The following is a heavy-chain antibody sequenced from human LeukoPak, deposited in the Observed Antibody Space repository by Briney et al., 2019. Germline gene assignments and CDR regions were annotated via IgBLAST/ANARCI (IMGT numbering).Heavy chain of an antibody. CDR1: GFTFSAHY. CDR3: ARDSAPALDY. J-gene: IGHJ4*02. Sequence: PGGSLRLSCVASGFTFSAHYMDWVRQAPGKGLEWIACTTNKPNTYTTQYAASVKGRFTVSRDDSRSSLFLQMNSLTTEDTALYYCARDSAPALDYGGQGTLVTVSS. CDR2: TTNKPNTYTT. D-gene: IGHD2-2*01. V-gene: IGHV3-72*01.